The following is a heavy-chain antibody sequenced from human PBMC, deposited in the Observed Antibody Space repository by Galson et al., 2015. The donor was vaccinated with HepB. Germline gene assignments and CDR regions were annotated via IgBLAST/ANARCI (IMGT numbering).Heavy chain of an antibody. D-gene: IGHD3-9*01. CDR2: IKSKTDVGTT. Sequence: ALRLSCAASGFTFSNAWMSWVRLAPGQGLEWVGRIKSKTDVGTTDYASPVKGRFTISRDDSKNTLYLQMNSLKTEVTAVYYGTTDYDILTGYYKGDAFDIWGQGTMVTVSS. CDR1: GFTFSNAW. V-gene: IGHV3-15*01. CDR3: TTDYDILTGYYKGDAFDI. J-gene: IGHJ3*02.